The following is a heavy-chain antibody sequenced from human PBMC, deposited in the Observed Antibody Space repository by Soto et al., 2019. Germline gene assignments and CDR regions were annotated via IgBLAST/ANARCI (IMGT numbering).Heavy chain of an antibody. D-gene: IGHD5-18*01. V-gene: IGHV3-30-3*01. CDR2: ISYDGSNK. CDR1: GFTFSSYA. CDR3: ARPVETAMVPLDY. J-gene: IGHJ4*02. Sequence: QVQLVESGGGVVQPGRSLRLSCAASGFTFSSYAMHWVRQAPGKGLEWVAVISYDGSNKYYADSVKGRFTISRDNSKNTLYLQMNSLRAEDTAVYYCARPVETAMVPLDYWGQGTLVTVSS.